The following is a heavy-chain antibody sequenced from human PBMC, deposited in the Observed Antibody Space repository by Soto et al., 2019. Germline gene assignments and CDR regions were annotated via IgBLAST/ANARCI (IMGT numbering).Heavy chain of an antibody. D-gene: IGHD3-16*01. J-gene: IGHJ5*02. Sequence: QVQLQESGPGLVKPSQTLSLTCTVSGGSISSGGYYWSWIRQHPGKGLEWIGYIYHSGGTYYNPAPKSPVTISVDTSKNPFSLKLSSVPAADTAVYYCATVRGSDERGYWFDPWGQGTLVTVSS. CDR3: ATVRGSDERGYWFDP. CDR2: IYHSGGT. V-gene: IGHV4-31*01. CDR1: GGSISSGGYY.